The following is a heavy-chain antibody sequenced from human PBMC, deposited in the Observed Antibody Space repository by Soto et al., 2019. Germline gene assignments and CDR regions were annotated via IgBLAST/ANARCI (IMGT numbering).Heavy chain of an antibody. V-gene: IGHV4-39*01. CDR2: IYYSGST. CDR3: ARRDYGSVGYYNSVDYYVMDV. CDR1: GGSISSSSYY. D-gene: IGHD3-10*01. Sequence: QLQLQESGPGLVKPSETLSLTCTVSGGSISSSSYYWGWIRQPPGKGLEWIGSIYYSGSTYYNPSLKSRVTIAAYTLKTQFSLRLSSGTAADTAVYYFARRDYGSVGYYNSVDYYVMDVWVQGTTVTVSS. J-gene: IGHJ6*02.